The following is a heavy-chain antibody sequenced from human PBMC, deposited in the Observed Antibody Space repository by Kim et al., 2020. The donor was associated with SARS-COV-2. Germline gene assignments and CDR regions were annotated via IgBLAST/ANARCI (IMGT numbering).Heavy chain of an antibody. J-gene: IGHJ1*01. D-gene: IGHD2-2*01. CDR3: ARAPALVYCSSTSCYSGWFFQH. Sequence: SETLSLTCTVSGGSISSGGYYWSWILQHPGKGLECIGYIFYSGSTYYIPSLKSRFTISVDTSKNQFSLKLSSVTAADTAVYYCARAPALVYCSSTSCYSGWFFQHWGQGTLVTVSS. V-gene: IGHV4-31*03. CDR1: GGSISSGGYY. CDR2: IFYSGST.